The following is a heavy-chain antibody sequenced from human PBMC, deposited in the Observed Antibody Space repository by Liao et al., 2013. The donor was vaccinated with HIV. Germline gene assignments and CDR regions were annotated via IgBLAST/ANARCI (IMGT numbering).Heavy chain of an antibody. D-gene: IGHD3-22*01. J-gene: IGHJ4*02. CDR3: AASEYYYDSSGSIDY. CDR2: MYTSGST. Sequence: QLQLQESGSGLVKPSQTLSLTCTVSGGSISSGSYYWTWIREPAGKGLEWIGRMYTSGSTNYNPSLKSRVTISVDTSKNQFSLKLTSVTAADTAVYYCAASEYYYDSSGSIDYWGQGTLVTVSS. CDR1: GGSISSGSYY. V-gene: IGHV4-61*02.